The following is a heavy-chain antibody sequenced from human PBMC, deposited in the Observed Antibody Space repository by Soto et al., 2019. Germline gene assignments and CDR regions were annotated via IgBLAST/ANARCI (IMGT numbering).Heavy chain of an antibody. D-gene: IGHD6-19*01. J-gene: IGHJ4*02. CDR1: GYTFTSYA. CDR3: ARYSSGRLFDY. Sequence: ASVKVSCKASGYTFTSYAMHWVRQAPGQRLEWMGWINAGNGNTKYSQKYQGRVTITRDTSASTAYMELSSLRSEDTAVYYCARYSSGRLFDYWGQGTLVTVSS. CDR2: INAGNGNT. V-gene: IGHV1-3*01.